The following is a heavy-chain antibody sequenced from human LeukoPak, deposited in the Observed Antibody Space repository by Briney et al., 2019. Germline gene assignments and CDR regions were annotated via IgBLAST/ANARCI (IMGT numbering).Heavy chain of an antibody. CDR2: IKQDGSEK. CDR1: GFSFSSYW. V-gene: IGHV3-7*01. J-gene: IGHJ4*02. Sequence: PGGSLRLSCAASGFSFSSYWMSWVRQAPGKGPEWVANIKQDGSEKYYVDSVKGRLTISRDNAKSSLYLQMNSLRAEETAVYYCAKVMGDYYGSGSPIGDYWGQGTLVTVSS. CDR3: AKVMGDYYGSGSPIGDY. D-gene: IGHD3-10*01.